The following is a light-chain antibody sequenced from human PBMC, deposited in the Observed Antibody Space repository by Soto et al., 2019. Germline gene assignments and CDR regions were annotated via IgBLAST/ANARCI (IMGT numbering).Light chain of an antibody. CDR2: KAS. CDR1: QSISSW. CDR3: QPYNSLFT. Sequence: DIQMTQSPSTLSASVGDRVTITCRASQSISSWLAWYPQKPGKAPKLLIYKASSLESGGSSRFSGSGSGTELTLTISSLQPDYFATYYCQPYNSLFTFGPGTKVDIK. J-gene: IGKJ3*01. V-gene: IGKV1-5*03.